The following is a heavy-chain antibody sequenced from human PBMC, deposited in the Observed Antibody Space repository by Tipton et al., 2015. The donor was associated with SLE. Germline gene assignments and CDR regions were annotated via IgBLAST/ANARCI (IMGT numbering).Heavy chain of an antibody. V-gene: IGHV1-18*01. CDR1: GYTFTSYG. CDR3: ARDGSLLWFRELDAFDI. J-gene: IGHJ3*02. CDR2: ISAYNGNT. Sequence: QLVQSGAEVKKPGASVKVSCKASGYTFTSYGISWVRQAPGQGLEWMGWISAYNGNTNYAQKLQGRVTMTTDTSTSTAYMELRGLRSDDTAVYCCARDGSLLWFRELDAFDIWGQGTMVTVSS. D-gene: IGHD3-10*01.